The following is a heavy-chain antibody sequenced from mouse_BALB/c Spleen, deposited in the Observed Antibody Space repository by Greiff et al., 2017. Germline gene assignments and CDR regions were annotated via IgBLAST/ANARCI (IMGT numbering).Heavy chain of an antibody. D-gene: IGHD2-3*01. CDR2: IDTSDSYT. V-gene: IGHV1-69*01. CDR3: ARGYDGYYFDY. J-gene: IGHJ2*01. CDR1: GYTFTDYW. Sequence: VQLQQPGAELVMPGASVKMSCNASGYTFTDYWMHWVKQRPGQGLEWIGAIDTSDSYTSYNQKFKGKATLTVDESSSTAYMQLSSLTSEDSAVYYCARGYDGYYFDYWGQGTTLTVSS.